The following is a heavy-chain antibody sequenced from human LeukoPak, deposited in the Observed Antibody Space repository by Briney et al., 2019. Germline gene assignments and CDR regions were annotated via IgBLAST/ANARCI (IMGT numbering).Heavy chain of an antibody. J-gene: IGHJ4*02. CDR1: GGTFSSYA. V-gene: IGHV1-69*06. Sequence: SVKVSCKASGGTFSSYAISWVRQAPGQGLEWMGGIIPIFGTANYAQKFQGRVTMTEDTSTDTAYMELSSLRSEDTAVYYCATDRYGSGSYPFDYWGQGTLVTVSS. CDR2: IIPIFGTA. D-gene: IGHD3-10*01. CDR3: ATDRYGSGSYPFDY.